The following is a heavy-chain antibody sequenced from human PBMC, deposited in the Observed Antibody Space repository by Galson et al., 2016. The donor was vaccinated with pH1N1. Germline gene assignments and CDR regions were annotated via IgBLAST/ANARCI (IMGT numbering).Heavy chain of an antibody. CDR1: GGSISRHY. J-gene: IGHJ3*01. Sequence: LSLTCSVSGGSISRHYCSWIRQPPGKGLEWIAFISYSGSTNYNPSLKSRVTISVDTSKNQFSLKLNSVTASDTAVYYGASEPVLGSLSPHALDVWGQGTMVTASS. CDR3: ASEPVLGSLSPHALDV. D-gene: IGHD2-8*02. V-gene: IGHV4-59*11. CDR2: ISYSGST.